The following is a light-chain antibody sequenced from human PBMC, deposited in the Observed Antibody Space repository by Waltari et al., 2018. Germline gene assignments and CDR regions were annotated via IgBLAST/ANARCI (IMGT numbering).Light chain of an antibody. J-gene: IGKJ2*01. CDR1: KSILYSSNHKNY. CDR3: HQYYTTPYT. Sequence: DIVMTQSPDSLAVSLGERATFNCKSSKSILYSSNHKNYLAWYQQKPGQPPKLLIYWASTRESGVPDRFSGSGSGTDFTLTISSLQAEDVAVYYCHQYYTTPYTFGQGTKLEIK. V-gene: IGKV4-1*01. CDR2: WAS.